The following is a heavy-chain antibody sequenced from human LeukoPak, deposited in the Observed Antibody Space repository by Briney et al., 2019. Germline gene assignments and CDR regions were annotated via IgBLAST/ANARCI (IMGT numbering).Heavy chain of an antibody. CDR2: IYNNRSP. D-gene: IGHD3-3*01. V-gene: IGHV4-4*07. Sequence: SETLSLTCTVSGASIRSHYWNCIRQTAGEGLEWIGRIYNNRSPDYNPSLKSRVTISVDTSKNQLSLKMTSVTVADTALYYCVRESVFGSRYCFDYWGHGILVTVSS. J-gene: IGHJ4*01. CDR1: GASIRSHY. CDR3: VRESVFGSRYCFDY.